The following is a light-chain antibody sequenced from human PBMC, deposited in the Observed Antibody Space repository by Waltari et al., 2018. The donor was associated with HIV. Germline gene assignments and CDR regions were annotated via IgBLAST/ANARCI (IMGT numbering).Light chain of an antibody. V-gene: IGLV2-23*02. J-gene: IGLJ1*01. Sequence: QPALTQHASVSESPGQSMPISCTGTSRDVDSYNIVTRYQQYPGKAPKLMIYEVSKRPSVVSNRFSGSKSGNTASLTISGLQAEDEADYYCCSYAATSTFDFGTGTKVTVL. CDR3: CSYAATSTFD. CDR2: EVS. CDR1: SRDVDSYNI.